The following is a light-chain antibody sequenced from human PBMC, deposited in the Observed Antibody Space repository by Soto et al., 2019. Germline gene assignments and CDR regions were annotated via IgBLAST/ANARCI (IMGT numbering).Light chain of an antibody. CDR1: QTISSW. J-gene: IGKJ1*01. Sequence: DMQMIRYTSTLSVSGGERVTITCLASQTISSWLAWYQQKPGKAPKLLIYKASTVKSGVPSRFSGSGSGTEFTLTISSLQPDDFATYYCQHYNSYSEAFGQGTKLDIK. CDR3: QHYNSYSEA. V-gene: IGKV1-5*03. CDR2: KAS.